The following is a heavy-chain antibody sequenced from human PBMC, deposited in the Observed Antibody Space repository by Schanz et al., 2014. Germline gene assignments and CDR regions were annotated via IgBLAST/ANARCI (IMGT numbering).Heavy chain of an antibody. CDR2: INGGGETT. J-gene: IGHJ6*02. Sequence: VQLVESGGGLVKSGGSLRLSCATSGFTFTGHWMSWVRQAPGKGLEWVSYINGGGETTYYADSVRGRFTISRDNAKNSLFLQMNSLRAEDTAKYYCARGNYGMDVWGQGTTVTVSS. CDR1: GFTFTGHW. V-gene: IGHV3-11*01. CDR3: ARGNYGMDV.